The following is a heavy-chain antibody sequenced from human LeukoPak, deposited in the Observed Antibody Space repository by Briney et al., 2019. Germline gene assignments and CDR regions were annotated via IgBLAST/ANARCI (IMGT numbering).Heavy chain of an antibody. J-gene: IGHJ1*01. CDR2: IKSDGST. V-gene: IGHV3-74*01. D-gene: IGHD3-22*01. Sequence: WGSLTLTCAASGFTFSSYWMHWVRQAPGKGLVWVSRIKSDGSTRYADSVKGRFTISRDNAKNTVSLQMNSLRAEDTGVYYCARAPSEIGGYYPEYLRHWGPLALVTFSS. CDR1: GFTFSSYW. CDR3: ARAPSEIGGYYPEYLRH.